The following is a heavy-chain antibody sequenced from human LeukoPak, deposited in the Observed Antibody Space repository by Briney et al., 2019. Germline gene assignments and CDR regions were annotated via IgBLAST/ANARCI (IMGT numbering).Heavy chain of an antibody. CDR2: NNPGGGTV. J-gene: IGHJ6*03. V-gene: IGHV1-46*01. CDR1: GYSFTTYY. D-gene: IGHD1-14*01. CDR3: ASDGIEGDYYYMDV. Sequence: PGASVKVSCKASGYSFTTYYLHWVRQAPGQGLEWMGINNPGGGTVVHEQKFQGRVSMTRDMSTSTVYMELSSLTSEDTAVYYCASDGIEGDYYYMDVWGRGTTVTVSS.